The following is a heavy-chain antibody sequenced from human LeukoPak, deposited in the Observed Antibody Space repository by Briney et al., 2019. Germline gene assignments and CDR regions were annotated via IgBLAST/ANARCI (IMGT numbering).Heavy chain of an antibody. J-gene: IGHJ6*02. CDR2: ISSSSNYI. CDR1: GFTFSTYR. Sequence: GGSLRLSCAASGFTFSTYRMNWVRQAPGKGLEWVSSISSSSNYIYYADSVKGRFTISRDNAKNSLYLQMSSLRAEDTAVYYCARDNVVRGPTYYYYGMDVWGQGTTVTVSS. V-gene: IGHV3-21*01. D-gene: IGHD3-10*01. CDR3: ARDNVVRGPTYYYYGMDV.